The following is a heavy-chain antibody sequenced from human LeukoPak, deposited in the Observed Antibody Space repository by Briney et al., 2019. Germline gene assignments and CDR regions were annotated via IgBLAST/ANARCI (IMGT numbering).Heavy chain of an antibody. Sequence: GGSLRLSCAASGFTFNSYGMHWVRQAPGKGLEWVAVISYDGSNKYYADSVKGRFTISRDNSKNTLYLQMNSLRAEDTAVYYCAKDRFGRGGASWYPVDSWGQGTLVTVSS. J-gene: IGHJ4*02. CDR1: GFTFNSYG. D-gene: IGHD6-13*01. CDR3: AKDRFGRGGASWYPVDS. CDR2: ISYDGSNK. V-gene: IGHV3-30*18.